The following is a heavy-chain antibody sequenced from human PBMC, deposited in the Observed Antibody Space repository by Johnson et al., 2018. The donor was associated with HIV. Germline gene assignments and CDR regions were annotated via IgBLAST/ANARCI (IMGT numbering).Heavy chain of an antibody. V-gene: IGHV3-23*04. CDR1: GFTFSSYA. Sequence: EQLVESGGGLVQPGGSLRLSCAASGFTFSSYAMSWVRQAPGKGLEWVSAISGSGGSTYYADSVKGRFTISRDNSKNTLYLQMNSLRAEDTAVYYCAKGRWEATTYDDAFDIWGQGTMVTVSS. D-gene: IGHD1-26*01. CDR3: AKGRWEATTYDDAFDI. CDR2: ISGSGGST. J-gene: IGHJ3*02.